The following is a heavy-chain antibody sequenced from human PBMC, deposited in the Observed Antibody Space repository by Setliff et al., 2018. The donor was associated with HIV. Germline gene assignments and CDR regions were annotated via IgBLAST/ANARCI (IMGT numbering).Heavy chain of an antibody. V-gene: IGHV3-30*02. CDR3: VRDGDYRNGDYDAFDI. J-gene: IGHJ3*02. Sequence: GESLKISCIASGFSFNNYYMTWVRQAPGKGLEWVAFINYDESYEYYADSVKGRVTISRDNSASTVDLQMNSLRAEDTAVYYCVRDGDYRNGDYDAFDIWGQGTMVTVSS. CDR2: INYDESYE. CDR1: GFSFNNYY. D-gene: IGHD4-17*01.